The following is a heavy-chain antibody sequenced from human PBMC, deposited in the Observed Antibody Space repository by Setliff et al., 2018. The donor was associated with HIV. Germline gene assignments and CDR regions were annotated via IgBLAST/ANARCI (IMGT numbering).Heavy chain of an antibody. D-gene: IGHD6-19*01. V-gene: IGHV3-23*01. CDR1: GFTFGSYA. Sequence: GGSLRLSCAPSGFTFGSYAMSWVRQAPGKGLEWVSVISGSGDSTYYADSVKGRFTISRDNSKNTLYLQMNSLRAEDTAVYYCAGESSIAVAEYFQHWGQGTLVTVSS. CDR2: ISGSGDST. J-gene: IGHJ1*01. CDR3: AGESSIAVAEYFQH.